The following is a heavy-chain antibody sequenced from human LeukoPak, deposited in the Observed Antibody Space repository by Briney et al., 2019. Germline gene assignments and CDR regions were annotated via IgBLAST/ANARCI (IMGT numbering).Heavy chain of an antibody. J-gene: IGHJ4*02. D-gene: IGHD4-17*01. CDR2: IKQDGSEK. CDR1: GFTFSSYW. CDR3: AREGRKDYGEFFDY. Sequence: PGGSLRLSCAASGFTFSSYWMSWVRQAPRKGLEWVANIKQDGSEKYYVDSVKGRFTISRDNAKNSLYLQMNSLRAEDTAVYYCAREGRKDYGEFFDYWGQGTLVTVSS. V-gene: IGHV3-7*01.